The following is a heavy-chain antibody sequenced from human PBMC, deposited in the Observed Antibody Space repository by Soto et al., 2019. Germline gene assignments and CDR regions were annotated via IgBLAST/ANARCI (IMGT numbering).Heavy chain of an antibody. V-gene: IGHV3-23*01. J-gene: IGHJ4*02. D-gene: IGHD3-16*01. CDR1: GFIFSNYA. CDR3: AKDRLGGGLDY. Sequence: EVQLLQSGGGLVQPGGSLRLSCAASGFIFSNYAMNWVRQAPGKGLEWVSIVTSRGDTTYYADSVKGRFTISRDNSKNTLDLQVNSLTAEDTAVYYCAKDRLGGGLDYWGQGTLVSVSS. CDR2: VTSRGDTT.